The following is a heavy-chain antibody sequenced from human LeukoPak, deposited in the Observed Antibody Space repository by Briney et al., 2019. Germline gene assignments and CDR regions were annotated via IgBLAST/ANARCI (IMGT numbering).Heavy chain of an antibody. CDR3: ARGQLASYYYYYYYMDV. D-gene: IGHD6-13*01. CDR1: GFTFDDYG. V-gene: IGHV3-20*04. J-gene: IGHJ6*03. Sequence: GGSLRLSCAASGFTFDDYGMSWVRQAPGKGLEWVSGINWNGGSTVYADSVKGRFTIYREKAKEYVYVQMNRLRAEDTALYYCARGQLASYYYYYYYMDVWGKGTTVTVSS. CDR2: INWNGGST.